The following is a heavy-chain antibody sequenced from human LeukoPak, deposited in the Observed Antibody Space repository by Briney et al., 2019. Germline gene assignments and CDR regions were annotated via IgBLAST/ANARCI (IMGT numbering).Heavy chain of an antibody. D-gene: IGHD3-22*01. Sequence: GGSLRLSCAASGFTFTSYTMNWVRQAPGKGLEWVSSISSRSTYIYYADSVKGRFTISRDNAKNSLYLQMNGLRAEDTAVYYCARGDYYDSSGFYHDAFDIWGQGTMVTVSS. CDR3: ARGDYYDSSGFYHDAFDI. CDR1: GFTFTSYT. V-gene: IGHV3-21*01. J-gene: IGHJ3*02. CDR2: ISSRSTYI.